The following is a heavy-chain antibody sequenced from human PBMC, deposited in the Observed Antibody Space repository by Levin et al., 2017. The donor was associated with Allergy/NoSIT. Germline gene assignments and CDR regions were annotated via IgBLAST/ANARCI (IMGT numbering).Heavy chain of an antibody. CDR1: NGSFSGYS. D-gene: IGHD3-10*01. Sequence: SETLSLTCAVYNGSFSGYSWTWIRQPPGKGLDWIGEITHSGSPTYNPSLKSRVSISVYTSKNHFSLKLRSVSAADTAVYYCAGATLWFGADDAFDIWGQGTLVTVSS. CDR2: ITHSGSP. V-gene: IGHV4-34*01. J-gene: IGHJ3*02. CDR3: AGATLWFGADDAFDI.